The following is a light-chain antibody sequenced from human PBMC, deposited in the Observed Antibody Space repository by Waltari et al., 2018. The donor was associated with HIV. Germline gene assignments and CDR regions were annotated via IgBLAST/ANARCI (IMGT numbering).Light chain of an antibody. Sequence: QSALTQPRSVSGSPGQSVTISCTGTSSNVGAYNYVSWYQVHPGQPPKVIISHSSQRPSGGPGRFSGSRSGNTASLTISGLRAEDEAEYYCCSYAGLYKYVFGTGTEVTVL. CDR2: HSS. CDR3: CSYAGLYKYV. J-gene: IGLJ1*01. CDR1: SSNVGAYNY. V-gene: IGLV2-11*01.